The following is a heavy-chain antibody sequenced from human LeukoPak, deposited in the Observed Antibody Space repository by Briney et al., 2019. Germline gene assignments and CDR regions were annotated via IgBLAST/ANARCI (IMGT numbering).Heavy chain of an antibody. D-gene: IGHD3-22*01. V-gene: IGHV4-30-4*08. CDR2: IYHSGST. Sequence: PSQTLSLTCTVSGGSISSGDYYWSWIRQPPGKGLEWIGYIYHSGSTYYNPSLKSRVTISVDTSKNQFSLKLSSVTAADTAVYYCARHGDYYDSSGYYLFDYWGQGTLVTVSS. CDR3: ARHGDYYDSSGYYLFDY. CDR1: GGSISSGDYY. J-gene: IGHJ4*02.